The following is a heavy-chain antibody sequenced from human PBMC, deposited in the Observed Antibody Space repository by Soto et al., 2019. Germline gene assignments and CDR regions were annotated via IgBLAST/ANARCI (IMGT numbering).Heavy chain of an antibody. CDR1: GFTFSSYG. CDR3: ARDYGDSYGYYYYYMDV. D-gene: IGHD4-17*01. J-gene: IGHJ6*03. CDR2: ISYDGSNK. Sequence: GGSLRLSCAASGFTFSSYGMHWVRQAPGKGLEWVAVISYDGSNKYYADSVKGRFTISRDNSKNTLYLLMNSLRAEDTAVYYCARDYGDSYGYYYYYMDVWGKGTTVTVS. V-gene: IGHV3-30*03.